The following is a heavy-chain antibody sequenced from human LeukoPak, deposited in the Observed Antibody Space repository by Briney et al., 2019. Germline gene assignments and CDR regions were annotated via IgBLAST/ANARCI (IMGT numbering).Heavy chain of an antibody. D-gene: IGHD2-21*02. CDR3: TTDHVVVTAIPEVRYYYYGMDV. CDR2: IKSKTDGGTT. Sequence: GGSLRLSCAACGFTFSSYSMSWARQAPGKGLEWGGRIKSKTDGGTTDYAAPVKGRFTISRDDSKNTLYLQMNSLKTEDTAVYYCTTDHVVVTAIPEVRYYYYGMDVWGQGTTVTVSS. J-gene: IGHJ6*02. CDR1: GFTFSSYS. V-gene: IGHV3-15*01.